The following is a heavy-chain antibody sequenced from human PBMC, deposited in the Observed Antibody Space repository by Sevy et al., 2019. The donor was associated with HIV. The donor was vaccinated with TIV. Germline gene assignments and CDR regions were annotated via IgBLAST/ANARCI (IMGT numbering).Heavy chain of an antibody. V-gene: IGHV4-59*01. Sequence: SETLSLTCSVSGGSMTSSYWNWIRQPPGKGLEWIGYIYHSGSAKYNPSLKSRVTLSVDTSKKQFSVKLSSVTAADTAVHYCARGYALGIHYGMDVWGQGTTVTVSS. CDR2: IYHSGSA. CDR1: GGSMTSSY. D-gene: IGHD1-1*01. J-gene: IGHJ6*02. CDR3: ARGYALGIHYGMDV.